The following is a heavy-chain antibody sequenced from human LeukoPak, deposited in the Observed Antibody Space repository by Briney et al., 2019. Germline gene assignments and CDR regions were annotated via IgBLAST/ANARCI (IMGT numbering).Heavy chain of an antibody. V-gene: IGHV4-59*12. CDR1: GGSIISYY. J-gene: IGHJ4*02. Sequence: SETLSLTCSVSGGSIISYYWSWIRQPPGKGLEWIGYIYYTGSTNSNPSLKSRVTISVDTSKNQFSLKLSSVTAADTAVYYCARGSRDRGSMVRGVISQWGQGTLVTVSS. D-gene: IGHD3-10*01. CDR2: IYYTGST. CDR3: ARGSRDRGSMVRGVISQ.